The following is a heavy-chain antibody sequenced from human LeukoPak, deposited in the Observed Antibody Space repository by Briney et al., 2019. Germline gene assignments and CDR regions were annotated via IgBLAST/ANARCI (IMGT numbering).Heavy chain of an antibody. CDR3: TTEGDTYGYHSFDI. CDR1: GFTFTNAW. D-gene: IGHD5-18*01. CDR2: IKSKTSGGTT. V-gene: IGHV3-15*01. Sequence: GGSLRLSCAASGFTFTNAWMTWVRQAPGKGLEWVGRIKSKTSGGTTDYAAPVKGRFAISREDSKNTLYLQMNSLKTEDAAVYYCTTEGDTYGYHSFDIWGQGTMVTVSS. J-gene: IGHJ3*02.